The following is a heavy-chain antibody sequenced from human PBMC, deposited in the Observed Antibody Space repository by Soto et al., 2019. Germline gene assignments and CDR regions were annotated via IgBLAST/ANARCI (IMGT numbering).Heavy chain of an antibody. CDR1: GDTFTDYY. V-gene: IGHV1-46*01. CDR2: VNPSGGHT. D-gene: IGHD2-21*02. Sequence: QVQLMQSGAEVKKPGASVKVSCKASGDTFTDYYIHWVRQAPGHGLEWMGTVNPSGGHTTYAQHFLGRVTMTRDTSPSTLYMELTSLTSDDTAIYYCASGGHVVVVTAALDYWGQGTLVTVSS. J-gene: IGHJ4*02. CDR3: ASGGHVVVVTAALDY.